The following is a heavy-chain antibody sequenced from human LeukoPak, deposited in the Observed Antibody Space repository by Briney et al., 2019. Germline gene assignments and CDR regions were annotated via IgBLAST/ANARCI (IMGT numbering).Heavy chain of an antibody. Sequence: KPSETLSLTCTVSGDSISSGHYWGWIRQPPGKALEWIGSFYYSGSTYYNPSLKSRVTISSDTSKNQFSLKLTCVAAADTAVYYCASQSLFLEWFSSWFDPWGQGALVTVCS. J-gene: IGHJ5*02. V-gene: IGHV4-39*01. CDR2: FYYSGST. CDR1: GDSISSGHY. D-gene: IGHD3-3*01. CDR3: ASQSLFLEWFSSWFDP.